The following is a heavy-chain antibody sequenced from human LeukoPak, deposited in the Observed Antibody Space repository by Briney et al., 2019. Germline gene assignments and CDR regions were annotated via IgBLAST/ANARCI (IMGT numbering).Heavy chain of an antibody. D-gene: IGHD5-12*01. J-gene: IGHJ3*02. CDR3: AMSTSGYDFGNDAFDI. CDR2: ISSSSSTI. Sequence: GGSLRLSCAASGFTFSSYSMNWVRQAPGKGLEWVSYISSSSSTIYYADSVKGRFTISRDNAKNSLYLQMNSLRAEDTAVYYCAMSTSGYDFGNDAFDIWGQGTMVTVSS. CDR1: GFTFSSYS. V-gene: IGHV3-48*01.